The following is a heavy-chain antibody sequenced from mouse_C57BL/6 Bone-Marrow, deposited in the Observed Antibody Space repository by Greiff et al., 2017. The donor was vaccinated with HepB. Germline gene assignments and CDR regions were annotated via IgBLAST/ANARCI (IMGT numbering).Heavy chain of an antibody. CDR2: IDPSDSYT. CDR3: ARSYGSRGAY. J-gene: IGHJ3*01. Sequence: QVQLKQPGAELVKPGASVKLSCKASGYTFTSYWMQWVKQRPGQGLEWIGEIDPSDSYTNYNQKFKGKATLTVDTSSSTAYMQLSSLTSEDSAVYYGARSYGSRGAYWGQGTLVSVSA. D-gene: IGHD1-1*01. CDR1: GYTFTSYW. V-gene: IGHV1-50*01.